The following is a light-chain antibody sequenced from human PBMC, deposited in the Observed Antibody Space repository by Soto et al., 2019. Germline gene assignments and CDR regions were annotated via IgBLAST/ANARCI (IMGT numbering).Light chain of an antibody. V-gene: IGLV1-44*01. CDR3: AAWDDSLFGHV. CDR2: SNN. J-gene: IGLJ1*01. CDR1: SSDNGSNT. Sequence: QSVLTQPPSSSGTPWQRVTISCSGSSSDNGSNTVNWYQQLPGTAPKLLIYSNNQRPSGVPDRFSGSKSGASASLAISGLHSEDEADYYCAAWDDSLFGHVFGTGTKVTVL.